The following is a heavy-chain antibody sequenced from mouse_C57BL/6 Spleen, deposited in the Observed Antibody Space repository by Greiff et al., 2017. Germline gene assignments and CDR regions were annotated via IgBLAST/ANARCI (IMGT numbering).Heavy chain of an antibody. J-gene: IGHJ4*01. CDR1: GYSFTSYY. D-gene: IGHD2-4*01. V-gene: IGHV1-66*01. CDR3: ARGEYEYDYYYTMDY. CDR2: IYPGSGNT. Sequence: VQLQQSGPELVKPGASVKISCKASGYSFTSYYIHWVKQRPGQGLEWIGCIYPGSGNTKYNEKFKGKAPLTADTSSSTAYMQVSSLTSGDSAVYYGARGEYEYDYYYTMDYWGQGTSVTVSS.